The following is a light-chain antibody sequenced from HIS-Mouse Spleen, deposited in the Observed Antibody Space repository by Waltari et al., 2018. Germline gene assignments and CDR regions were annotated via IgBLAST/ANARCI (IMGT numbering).Light chain of an antibody. J-gene: IGLJ2*01. Sequence: SSELTQPPPVSVSPRQTARITCSGDALPKTYASWYQQKSGQAPVLVIYEDSKRPSGIPERFSGSSSGTMATLTISGAQVEDEADYYCYSTDSSGNHRVFGGGTKLTVL. CDR1: ALPKTY. CDR3: YSTDSSGNHRV. CDR2: EDS. V-gene: IGLV3-10*01.